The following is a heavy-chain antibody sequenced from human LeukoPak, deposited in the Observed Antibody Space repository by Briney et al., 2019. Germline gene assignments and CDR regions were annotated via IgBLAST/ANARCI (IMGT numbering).Heavy chain of an antibody. CDR3: AKVAPVSYGSGRGTPLYFDY. CDR1: GFTFSSYA. D-gene: IGHD3-10*01. CDR2: ISGSGGST. J-gene: IGHJ4*02. Sequence: GGSLRLSCAASGFTFSSYAMRWVRQAPGKGLEWVSAISGSGGSTYYADSVKGRFTISRDNSKNTLYLQMNSLRAEDTAVYYCAKVAPVSYGSGRGTPLYFDYWGQGTLVTVSS. V-gene: IGHV3-23*01.